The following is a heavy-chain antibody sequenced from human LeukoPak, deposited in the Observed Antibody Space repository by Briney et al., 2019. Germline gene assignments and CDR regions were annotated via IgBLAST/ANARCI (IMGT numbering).Heavy chain of an antibody. CDR2: ISYDGSNK. V-gene: IGHV3-30-3*01. CDR1: GFTFSSYA. CDR3: ASPEFNYYDSSGYTGAFDY. D-gene: IGHD3-22*01. Sequence: PGGSLRLSCAASGFTFSSYAMHWVRQAPGKGLEWVAVISYDGSNKYYADSVKGRFTISRDNSKNTLYLQMNSLRAEDTAVYYCASPEFNYYDSSGYTGAFDYWGQGTLVTVSS. J-gene: IGHJ4*02.